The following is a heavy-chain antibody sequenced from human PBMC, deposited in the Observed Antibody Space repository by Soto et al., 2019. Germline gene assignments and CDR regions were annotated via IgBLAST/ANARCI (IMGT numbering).Heavy chain of an antibody. CDR1: GLTFSGYG. Sequence: EVQLLESGGGLVHPGGSLRLSCAASGLTFSGYGMSWVRQAPGTWLEWVAAISGSGSTTYYADSVKGRFTISRDDSKNTLFLQMNSLSAEDTAVYYCVARSRGLQSSPPRLDSWGQGTLVTVSS. J-gene: IGHJ4*02. D-gene: IGHD4-4*01. CDR2: ISGSGSTT. CDR3: VARSRGLQSSPPRLDS. V-gene: IGHV3-23*01.